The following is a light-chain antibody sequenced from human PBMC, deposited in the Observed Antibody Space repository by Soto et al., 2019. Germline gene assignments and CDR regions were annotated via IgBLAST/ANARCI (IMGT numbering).Light chain of an antibody. CDR3: QKYNNWPPIT. Sequence: ETVMTQSPDTLSLSPGERATLSCRASQSVSSNLAWYQWRPGQAPRLLIYRASTRAPGIPARFSGSGSGTEFTLTISSLQSEDFTVYYCQKYNNWPPITFGQGTRLEIK. CDR2: RAS. V-gene: IGKV3-15*01. J-gene: IGKJ5*01. CDR1: QSVSSN.